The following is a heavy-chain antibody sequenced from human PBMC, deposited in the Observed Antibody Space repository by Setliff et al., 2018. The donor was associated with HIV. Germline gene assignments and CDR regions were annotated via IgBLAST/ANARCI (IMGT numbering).Heavy chain of an antibody. V-gene: IGHV4-34*01. J-gene: IGHJ3*02. CDR3: ARVVATTRDAFDI. Sequence: ETLSLTCAVYGGSFSGYYWSWIRQPPGKGLEWIGEINHSGSTNYNPSLKSRVTISVDTSKNQFSLKLSSVTAADTAVYYCARVVATTRDAFDIWGQGTMVTVSS. D-gene: IGHD5-12*01. CDR1: GGSFSGYY. CDR2: INHSGST.